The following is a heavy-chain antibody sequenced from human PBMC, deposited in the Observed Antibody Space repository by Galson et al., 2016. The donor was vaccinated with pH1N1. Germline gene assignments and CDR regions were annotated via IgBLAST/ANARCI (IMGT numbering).Heavy chain of an antibody. CDR2: IKEDGSET. V-gene: IGHV3-7*01. Sequence: SLRLSCAASGFTFSNYWMHWVRQVPGKGLEWVANIKEDGSETYYVDSVRGRFTISRDNAKNSLYQQMNSLRDEDTALYYCARAIGSRSAYWGQGTLVTVSS. CDR3: ARAIGSRSAY. J-gene: IGHJ4*02. D-gene: IGHD3-16*02. CDR1: GFTFSNYW.